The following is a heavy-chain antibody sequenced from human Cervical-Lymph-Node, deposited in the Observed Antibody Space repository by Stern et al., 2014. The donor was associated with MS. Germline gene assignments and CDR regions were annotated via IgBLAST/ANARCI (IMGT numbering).Heavy chain of an antibody. CDR2: ISWNSGSI. J-gene: IGHJ4*02. CDR3: ATSTALYSSSWRY. D-gene: IGHD6-13*01. CDR1: GFTFDDYA. Sequence: EVQLVQSGGGLVQPGRSLRLSCAASGFTFDDYAMHWVRQAPGKGLEWVSGISWNSGSIGYADSVKGRFTISRDNAKNSLYLQMNSLRAEDTALYYCATSTALYSSSWRYWGQGTLVTVSS. V-gene: IGHV3-9*01.